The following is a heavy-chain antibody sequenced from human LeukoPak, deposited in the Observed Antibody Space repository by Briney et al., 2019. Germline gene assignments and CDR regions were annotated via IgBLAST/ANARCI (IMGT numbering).Heavy chain of an antibody. CDR3: ARRDCSGGSCYSHY. Sequence: ASVKVSCKASGYTFSNYGISWVRQAPGQGLEWLGWISAYNGDTNYAQNLQGRVTMTTDTSTSTAYMELRSLRSDDTAVHYCARRDCSGGSCYSHYRGQGTLVTVTS. CDR1: GYTFSNYG. CDR2: ISAYNGDT. D-gene: IGHD2-15*01. J-gene: IGHJ4*02. V-gene: IGHV1-18*01.